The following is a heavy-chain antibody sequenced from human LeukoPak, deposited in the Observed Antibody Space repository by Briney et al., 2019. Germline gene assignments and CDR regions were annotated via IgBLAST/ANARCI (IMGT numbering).Heavy chain of an antibody. J-gene: IGHJ4*02. CDR2: ISSSSSYI. D-gene: IGHD4-17*01. Sequence: GGSLRLSCAASGFTFSSYSMNWVRQAPGKELEWVSSISSSSSYIYYADSVKGRFTISRDNAKNSLYLQMNSLRAEDTAVYYCARDRDGDYLDYWGQGTLVTVSS. V-gene: IGHV3-21*01. CDR1: GFTFSSYS. CDR3: ARDRDGDYLDY.